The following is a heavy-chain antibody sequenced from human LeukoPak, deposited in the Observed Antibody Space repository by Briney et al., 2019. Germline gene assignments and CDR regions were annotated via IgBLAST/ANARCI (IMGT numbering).Heavy chain of an antibody. CDR3: ARGDYSDYVANWFEP. CDR2: IFYSGST. CDR1: GASMRGRTYY. J-gene: IGHJ5*02. Sequence: SETLSLTCTVSGASMRGRTYYWGWIRQPPGKGLEWIGSIFYSGSTYYNPSLKSRVTISVDTSRNQFSLKLTSVTAADTAVYYCARGDYSDYVANWFEPWGQGTLVTVSS. V-gene: IGHV4-39*01. D-gene: IGHD4-11*01.